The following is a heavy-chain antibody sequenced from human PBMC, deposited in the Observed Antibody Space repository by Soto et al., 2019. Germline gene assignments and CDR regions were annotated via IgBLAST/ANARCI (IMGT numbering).Heavy chain of an antibody. V-gene: IGHV3-23*01. Sequence: DVQLLESGGRLVQPGGSLRLSCAASGFTFRSYDMTWVRQGPGGGLEWVSGISSGSGESTFYADSGKGRFTISRDNSKDTLYLQMNSLTAEDTAVYYCAKGGVFGACVASWGQGTLVTVSS. CDR2: ISSGSGEST. CDR3: AKGGVFGACVAS. CDR1: GFTFRSYD. D-gene: IGHD3-3*01. J-gene: IGHJ5*01.